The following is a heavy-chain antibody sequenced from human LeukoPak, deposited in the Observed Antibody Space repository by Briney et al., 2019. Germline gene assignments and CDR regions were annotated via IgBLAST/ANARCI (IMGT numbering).Heavy chain of an antibody. D-gene: IGHD1-1*01. Sequence: ASVKVSCKASGYTFTGYYMHWVQQAPGQGLEWMGWINPNSGGTNYAQKFQGRVTMTRDTSISTAYMELSRLRSDDTAVYYCARDSQLNYYYYYMDVWGKGATVTVSS. V-gene: IGHV1-2*02. J-gene: IGHJ6*03. CDR3: ARDSQLNYYYYYMDV. CDR1: GYTFTGYY. CDR2: INPNSGGT.